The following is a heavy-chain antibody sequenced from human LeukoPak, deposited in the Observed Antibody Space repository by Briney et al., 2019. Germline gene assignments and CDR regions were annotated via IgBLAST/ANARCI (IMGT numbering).Heavy chain of an antibody. D-gene: IGHD2-2*01. J-gene: IGHJ5*02. Sequence: GGSLRLSCAASGFTFSSYAMSWVRQAPGKGLEWVSAISGSGGSTYYADSVEGRFTISRDNSKNTLYLQMNSLRAEDTAVYYCAKDYIDIVVVPAAATLDPWGQGTLVTVSS. CDR2: ISGSGGST. V-gene: IGHV3-23*01. CDR3: AKDYIDIVVVPAAATLDP. CDR1: GFTFSSYA.